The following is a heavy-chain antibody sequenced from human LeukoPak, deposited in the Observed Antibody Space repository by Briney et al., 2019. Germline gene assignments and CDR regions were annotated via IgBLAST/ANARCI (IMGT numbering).Heavy chain of an antibody. D-gene: IGHD3-10*01. Sequence: PSETLSLTCAVYGGSFSGYYWSWIRQPPGKGLEWIGSVYYSGSTYYNPSLKSRVTMSVDTSKNQFSLKLSSVTAADTAVYYCASSMVRGGDNAFDIWGQGTMVTVSS. CDR2: VYYSGST. J-gene: IGHJ3*02. CDR3: ASSMVRGGDNAFDI. CDR1: GGSFSGYY. V-gene: IGHV4-34*01.